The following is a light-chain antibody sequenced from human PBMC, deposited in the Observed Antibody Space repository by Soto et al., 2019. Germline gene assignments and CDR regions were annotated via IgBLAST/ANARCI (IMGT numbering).Light chain of an antibody. CDR2: DDS. V-gene: IGKV1-5*01. CDR3: QQYHSYWT. J-gene: IGKJ1*01. Sequence: DIQMTQSPSTLSGSVGDRVTITCRASQTISSWLAWYQQKPGKAPKLLIYDDSSLESGVPQRFSGSGSGTEFTLTISSLQTDDFSTYYCQQYHSYWTFGQGTKVDIK. CDR1: QTISSW.